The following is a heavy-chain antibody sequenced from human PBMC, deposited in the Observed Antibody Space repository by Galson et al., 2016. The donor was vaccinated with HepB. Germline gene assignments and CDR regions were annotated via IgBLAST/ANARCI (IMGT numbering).Heavy chain of an antibody. V-gene: IGHV1-18*01. CDR2: ISTYNSNT. J-gene: IGHJ4*02. CDR3: ARALSSLYFREFLPRGTDY. CDR1: GYTFTRYG. Sequence: SVKVSCKASGYTFTRYGINWVRQAPGQGLEWMGWISTYNSNTNYAQKLQGRVTMTTDTSTTTAYMELRSLRSDDTAVYYCARALSSLYFREFLPRGTDYWGRGTLVTVSS. D-gene: IGHD2-2*02.